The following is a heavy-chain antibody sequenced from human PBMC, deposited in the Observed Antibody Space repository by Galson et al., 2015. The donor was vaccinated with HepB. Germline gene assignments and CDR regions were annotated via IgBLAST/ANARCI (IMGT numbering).Heavy chain of an antibody. V-gene: IGHV4-59*01. CDR3: ARDAVSRAFDI. Sequence: PSLKSRVTISVDTSKNQFSLKLNSVTAADTAIYYCARDAVSRAFDIWGQGTMVAVSS. J-gene: IGHJ3*02. D-gene: IGHD2/OR15-2a*01.